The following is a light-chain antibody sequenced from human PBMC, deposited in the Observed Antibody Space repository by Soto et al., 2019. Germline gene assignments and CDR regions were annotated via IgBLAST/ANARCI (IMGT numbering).Light chain of an antibody. CDR1: QSLVHSDGIAY. Sequence: DVVMTQSPLSLSVTPGQPASISCRSNQSLVHSDGIAYFSWFQQRPGRSQRRLIYKVYNRDSGVQARFSGSGSGTDFALKIRRVEAEDVGVYYCMQGTHWPITVGQGTRLEIK. V-gene: IGKV2-30*02. CDR2: KVY. CDR3: MQGTHWPIT. J-gene: IGKJ5*01.